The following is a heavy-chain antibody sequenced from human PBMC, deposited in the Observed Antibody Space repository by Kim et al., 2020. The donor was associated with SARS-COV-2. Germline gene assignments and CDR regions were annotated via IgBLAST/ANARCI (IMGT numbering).Heavy chain of an antibody. Sequence: GGSLRLSCAASGFTFSSYSMNWVRQAPGKGLEWVSSISSSSSYIYYADSVKGRFTISRDNAKNSLYLQMNSLRAEDTAVYYCAREVGWVGWFGEGNDYYCMDVWGQVTTVTVSS. J-gene: IGHJ6*02. CDR1: GFTFSSYS. CDR3: AREVGWVGWFGEGNDYYCMDV. CDR2: ISSSSSYI. V-gene: IGHV3-21*01. D-gene: IGHD3-10*01.